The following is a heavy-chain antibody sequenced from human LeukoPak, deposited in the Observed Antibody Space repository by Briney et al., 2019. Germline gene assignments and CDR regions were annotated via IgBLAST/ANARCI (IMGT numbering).Heavy chain of an antibody. J-gene: IGHJ4*02. CDR3: ARQRGASGSGSNIDY. D-gene: IGHD3-10*01. Sequence: GESLKISCKGSGYSFIRYWIGWVRQMPGKGLEWMGIIYPGDSDIRYSPSFQGQVTISADKSISTAYLQWSSLQASDTAMYYCARQRGASGSGSNIDYWGQGTLVTVSS. CDR1: GYSFIRYW. CDR2: IYPGDSDI. V-gene: IGHV5-51*01.